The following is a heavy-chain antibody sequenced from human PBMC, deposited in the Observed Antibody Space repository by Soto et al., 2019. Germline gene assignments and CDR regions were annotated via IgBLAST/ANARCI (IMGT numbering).Heavy chain of an antibody. CDR3: VKDRAGTVAGVFDS. CDR2: INWHCGNV. D-gene: IGHD6-19*01. J-gene: IGHJ4*02. V-gene: IGHV3-9*01. Sequence: EVQLVESGGGLVQPGKSLRLSCAASGFNFDAIAMHWVRQVPGKGLEWVAGINWHCGNVGYVDSVRGRFTISRDNAKKSVSLQMNSLTPEDTAFYYCVKDRAGTVAGVFDSWGQGTLVTVSS. CDR1: GFNFDAIA.